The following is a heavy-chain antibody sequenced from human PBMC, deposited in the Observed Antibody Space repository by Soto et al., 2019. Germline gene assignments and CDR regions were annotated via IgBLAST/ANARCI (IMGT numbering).Heavy chain of an antibody. CDR3: VRGNDNYDFWNNWSLDP. CDR1: GGSINNNFW. Sequence: PSETLSLTCVVSGGSINNNFWSWVRQPPGKGLEWIGEIYQTGSINYNPSLRSRATISVDKSKNQLSLKVDSVTAADTAFYYCVRGNDNYDFWNNWSLDPWGQGTLVTVSS. V-gene: IGHV4-4*02. CDR2: IYQTGSI. J-gene: IGHJ5*02. D-gene: IGHD3-3*01.